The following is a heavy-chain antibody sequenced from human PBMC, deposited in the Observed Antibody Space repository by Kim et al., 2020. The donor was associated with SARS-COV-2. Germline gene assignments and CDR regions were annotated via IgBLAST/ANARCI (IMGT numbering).Heavy chain of an antibody. Sequence: PALKSRVTISVDTSKNQFSLKLSSVTAADTAVYYCARPGAAAGTSHYFDYWGQGTLVTVSS. V-gene: IGHV4-39*01. D-gene: IGHD6-13*01. J-gene: IGHJ4*02. CDR3: ARPGAAAGTSHYFDY.